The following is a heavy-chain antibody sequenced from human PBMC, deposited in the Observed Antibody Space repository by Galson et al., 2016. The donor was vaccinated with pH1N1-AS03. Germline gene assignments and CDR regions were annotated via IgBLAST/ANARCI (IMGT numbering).Heavy chain of an antibody. J-gene: IGHJ6*03. Sequence: SLRLSCAASGFTFSSYWMSWVRQAPGKGLEWVANIKEDGSEKYYVDYVKGRFTISRDNGKNSLYLQMNSLRAEDTAVYFCARAGIAASYFHYYYLDVWGKGATVTVSS. CDR1: GFTFSSYW. CDR2: IKEDGSEK. D-gene: IGHD6-25*01. CDR3: ARAGIAASYFHYYYLDV. V-gene: IGHV3-7*04.